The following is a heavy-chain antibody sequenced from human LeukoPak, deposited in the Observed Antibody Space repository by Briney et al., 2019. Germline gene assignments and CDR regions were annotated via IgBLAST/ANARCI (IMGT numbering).Heavy chain of an antibody. V-gene: IGHV4-34*01. CDR1: GGSFSGYY. D-gene: IGHD4-17*01. CDR2: INHSGST. J-gene: IGHJ4*02. Sequence: SETLSLTCAVYGGSFSGYYWSWLRQHPGKGLEWIGEINHSGSTNYNPSLKSRVTISVDTSKNQFSLKLSSVTAADTAVYYCARGRTVTIGYWGQGTLVTVSS. CDR3: ARGRTVTIGY.